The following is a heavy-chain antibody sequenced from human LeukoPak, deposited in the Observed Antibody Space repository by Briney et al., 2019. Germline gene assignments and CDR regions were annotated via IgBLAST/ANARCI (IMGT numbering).Heavy chain of an antibody. CDR1: GFTFSSYS. CDR3: TRVGYIDEGIDY. Sequence: GGSLRLSCAASGFTFSSYSMNWVRRAPGKGLEWVANIKQDGSKKSYVDSVKGRFTISRDNAKNSLYLQMNSLRAEDTAIYYCTRVGYIDEGIDYWGQGTLVTVSS. J-gene: IGHJ4*02. D-gene: IGHD5-24*01. V-gene: IGHV3-7*04. CDR2: IKQDGSKK.